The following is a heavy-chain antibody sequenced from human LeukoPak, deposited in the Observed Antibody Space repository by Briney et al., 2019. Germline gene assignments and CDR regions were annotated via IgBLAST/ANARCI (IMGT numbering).Heavy chain of an antibody. V-gene: IGHV3-23*01. CDR3: AKDRRGYSGQIDI. CDR2: VGGSGSNT. CDR1: GFTFSSYA. D-gene: IGHD5-12*01. J-gene: IGHJ3*02. Sequence: GGSLRLSCAASGFTFSSYAMSWVRQAPGKGLEWVSTVGGSGSNTYYADSVKGRFTISRDNSKNTLYLQMDSLRVEDTAVYYCAKDRRGYSGQIDIWGQGTMVTVS.